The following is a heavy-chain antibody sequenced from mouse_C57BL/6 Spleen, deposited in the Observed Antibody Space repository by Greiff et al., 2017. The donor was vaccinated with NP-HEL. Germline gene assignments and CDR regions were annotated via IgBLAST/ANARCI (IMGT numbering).Heavy chain of an antibody. J-gene: IGHJ1*03. Sequence: LQQSGAELVRPGSSVKLSFKDSHFAFMASAMHWVKQRPGHGLVWIGSFTMYSDATEYSENFKGKATLTANTSSSTAYMELSSLTSEDSAVYYCARGYQGYFDVWGTGTTVTVSS. CDR3: ARGYQGYFDV. CDR1: HFAFMASA. CDR2: FTMYSDAT. D-gene: IGHD3-2*02. V-gene: IGHV1-49*01.